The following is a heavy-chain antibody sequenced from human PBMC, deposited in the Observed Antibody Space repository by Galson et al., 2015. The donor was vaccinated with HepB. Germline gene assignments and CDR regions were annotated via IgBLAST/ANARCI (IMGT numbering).Heavy chain of an antibody. V-gene: IGHV3-30-3*01. J-gene: IGHJ3*02. D-gene: IGHD3-10*01. CDR1: GFTFSSYA. CDR2: ISYDGSNK. Sequence: LRLSCAASGFTFSSYAMHWVRQAPGKGLEWVAVISYDGSNKYYADSVKGRFTISRDNSKNTLYLQMNSLRAEDTAVYYCARDSVTMVRGVIIQSSLDIWGQGTMVTVSS. CDR3: ARDSVTMVRGVIIQSSLDI.